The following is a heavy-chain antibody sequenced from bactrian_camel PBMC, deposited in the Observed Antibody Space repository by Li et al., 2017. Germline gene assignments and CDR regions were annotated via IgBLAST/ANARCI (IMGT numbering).Heavy chain of an antibody. CDR3: VKDDWGWPFGS. J-gene: IGHJ6*01. D-gene: IGHD5*01. Sequence: HVQLVESGGGLVQPGGSLRLSCVASGATQDIGCMGWFRQVPGLEREGIGSIDSDGITTYADSLKARFTISRDNAKNSVYLQMNSLKPEDTAVHYCVKDDWGWPFGSWGQGTQVTVS. V-gene: IGHV3S53*01. CDR1: GATQDIGC. CDR2: IDSDGIT.